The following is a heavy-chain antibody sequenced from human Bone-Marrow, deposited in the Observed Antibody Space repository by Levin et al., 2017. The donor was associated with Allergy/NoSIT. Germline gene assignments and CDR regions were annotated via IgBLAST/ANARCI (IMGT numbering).Heavy chain of an antibody. CDR3: ATEGRDCPGDGSCYSGWYFDL. D-gene: IGHD2-15*01. CDR1: GFTFSDYS. Sequence: GGSLRLFCAGSGFTFSDYSINWVRQAPGKGLEWVSSISSSGKYISYADSVKGRFTISRDNAKNSLYLQMNSLRGADTAVYYCATEGRDCPGDGSCYSGWYFDLWGRGTLVTVSS. V-gene: IGHV3-21*01. J-gene: IGHJ2*01. CDR2: ISSSGKYI.